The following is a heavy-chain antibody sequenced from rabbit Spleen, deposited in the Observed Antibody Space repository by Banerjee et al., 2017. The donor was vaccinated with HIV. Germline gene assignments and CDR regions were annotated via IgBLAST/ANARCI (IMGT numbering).Heavy chain of an antibody. CDR2: IDAGSSGFT. CDR3: ARDTSSSFSSYGMDL. D-gene: IGHD1-1*01. CDR1: GVSFSGDSY. V-gene: IGHV1S40*01. J-gene: IGHJ6*01. Sequence: QSLEESGGDLVKPGASLTLTCIASGVSFSGDSYMCWVRQAPVKGLEWIACIDAGSSGFTYFANWAKGRFTISKTSSTTVTLQMTSLTAADTATYFCARDTSSSFSSYGMDLWGPGTLVTVS.